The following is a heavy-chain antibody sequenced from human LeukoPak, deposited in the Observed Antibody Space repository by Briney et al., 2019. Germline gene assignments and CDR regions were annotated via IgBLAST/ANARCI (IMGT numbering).Heavy chain of an antibody. CDR2: INHSGST. J-gene: IGHJ3*02. D-gene: IGHD3-3*01. Sequence: NPSETLSLTCAVYGGSFSGYYWSWIRQPPGKGLEWIGEINHSGSTNYNPSLKSQVTISVDTSKNQFSLKLSSVTAADTAVYYCARGRLMIPAFDIWGQGTMVTVSS. V-gene: IGHV4-34*01. CDR3: ARGRLMIPAFDI. CDR1: GGSFSGYY.